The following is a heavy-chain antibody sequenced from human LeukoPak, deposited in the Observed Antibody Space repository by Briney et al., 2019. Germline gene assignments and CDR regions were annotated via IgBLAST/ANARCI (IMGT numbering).Heavy chain of an antibody. CDR2: IHYSGST. Sequence: SETLSLTCTVSGGSISSYSWSWIRQPPGKGLEWIGYIHYSGSTNYNPSLKSRVTISVDTSKNQFSLKLSSVTAADTAVYYCARGGSNTPYYFDYWGQGTLVTVSS. D-gene: IGHD1-26*01. J-gene: IGHJ4*02. V-gene: IGHV4-59*01. CDR3: ARGGSNTPYYFDY. CDR1: GGSISSYS.